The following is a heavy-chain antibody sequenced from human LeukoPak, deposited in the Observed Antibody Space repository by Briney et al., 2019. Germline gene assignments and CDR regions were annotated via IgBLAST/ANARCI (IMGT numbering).Heavy chain of an antibody. CDR1: GSTFSDYG. Sequence: GGSLRLSCAASGSTFSDYGMHWVRQAPGKGLEWVAFIRNDGSNECYPDSVKGRFTISRDNSRNMLYLQMNSLRPEDTAVYYCAKGGSASHNWFDPWGQGTLVTVSS. CDR3: AKGGSASHNWFDP. J-gene: IGHJ5*02. V-gene: IGHV3-30*02. CDR2: IRNDGSNE. D-gene: IGHD2-15*01.